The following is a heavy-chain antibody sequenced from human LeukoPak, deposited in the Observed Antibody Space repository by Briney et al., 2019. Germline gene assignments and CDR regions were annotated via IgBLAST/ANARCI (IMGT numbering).Heavy chain of an antibody. V-gene: IGHV4-4*07. CDR2: IHASGTT. D-gene: IGHD4-17*01. CDR1: GGSISSYF. J-gene: IGHJ5*02. Sequence: SETLSLTCSVSGGSISSYFWSWIRQPAGKGLEWIGRIHASGTTIYNPSLKSRVTMSMDASKNQFSLKLSSVTAADTAVYYCARAHHLDYGDWFDPWGQGILVPVSS. CDR3: ARAHHLDYGDWFDP.